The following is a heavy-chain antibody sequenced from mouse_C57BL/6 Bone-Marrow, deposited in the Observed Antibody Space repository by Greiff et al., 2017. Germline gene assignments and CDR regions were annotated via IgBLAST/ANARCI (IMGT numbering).Heavy chain of an antibody. V-gene: IGHV1-82*01. Sequence: QVQLKQSGPELVKPGASVKISCKASGYAFSSSWMNWVKQRPGKGLEWIGRIYPGDGDTNYNGKFKGKATLTADKSSSTAYMQLSSLTSEDSAVYFCARHGSSPDFDYWGQGTTLTVSS. J-gene: IGHJ2*01. CDR1: GYAFSSSW. CDR3: ARHGSSPDFDY. CDR2: IYPGDGDT. D-gene: IGHD1-1*01.